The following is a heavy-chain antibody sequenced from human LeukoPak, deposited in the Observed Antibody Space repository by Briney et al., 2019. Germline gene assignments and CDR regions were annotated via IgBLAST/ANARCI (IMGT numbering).Heavy chain of an antibody. J-gene: IGHJ6*04. CDR3: ARGFTVTTFAMDV. Sequence: PGGSLRLSCAASGFTFSSYSMNWVRQAPGKGLEWVSSVSSSSYIYYTDSVKGRFTISRDNAKNSLYLQMNSLRAEDTAVYYCARGFTVTTFAMDVWGKGTTVTVSS. V-gene: IGHV3-21*01. CDR1: GFTFSSYS. CDR2: VSSSSYI. D-gene: IGHD4-11*01.